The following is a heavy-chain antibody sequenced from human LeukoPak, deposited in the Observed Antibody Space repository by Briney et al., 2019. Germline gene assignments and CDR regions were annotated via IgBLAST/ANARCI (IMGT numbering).Heavy chain of an antibody. CDR2: INSDGSST. Sequence: GGSLRLSCAASGFTFSIYWMHWVRQAPGKGLVWVSRINSDGSSTSYADSVKGRFTISRDNAKNTLYLQMNGLRAEDTGVYYCARIASHSSSWYDGGYWGQGTLVTVSS. CDR3: ARIASHSSSWYDGGY. CDR1: GFTFSIYW. D-gene: IGHD6-13*01. V-gene: IGHV3-74*01. J-gene: IGHJ4*02.